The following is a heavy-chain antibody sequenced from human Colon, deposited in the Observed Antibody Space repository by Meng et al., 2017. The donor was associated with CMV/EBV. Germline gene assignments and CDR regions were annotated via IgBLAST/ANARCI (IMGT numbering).Heavy chain of an antibody. CDR1: SVSTSAYH. D-gene: IGHD1-26*01. CDR2: IYYTGRT. J-gene: IGHJ5*02. CDR3: ARDRGLLRWEPLGGFDA. V-gene: IGHV4-61*08. Sequence: SVSTSAYHWSWIRQPPGKGLEWLGYIYYTGRTNYNPSLESRVTISIDTSKNQFSLTLNSLTAADTAVYYCARDRGLLRWEPLGGFDAWGQGALVTVSS.